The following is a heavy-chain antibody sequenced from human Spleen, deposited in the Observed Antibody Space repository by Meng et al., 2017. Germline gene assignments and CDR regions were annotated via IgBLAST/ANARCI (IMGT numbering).Heavy chain of an antibody. CDR1: GFPFSFYA. CDR3: ARLGFYGDLDS. V-gene: IGHV3-9*01. D-gene: IGHD4-17*01. CDR2: ISWNSGSI. J-gene: IGHJ4*02. Sequence: SLKISCAASGFPFSFYAMHWVRQAPGKGLEWVSGISWNSGSIGYADSVKGRFTISRDNAKNSLYLQMNSLGVGDTALYYCARLGFYGDLDSWGQGTLVTVSS.